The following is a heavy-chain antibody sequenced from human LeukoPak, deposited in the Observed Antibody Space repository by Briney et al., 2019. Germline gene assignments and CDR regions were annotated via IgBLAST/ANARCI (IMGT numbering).Heavy chain of an antibody. CDR3: ARAPLMYYDILTGYSPTYYFDY. Sequence: ASVKVSCKASGYTFTGYYMHWVRQAPGQGLEWMGWINPNSGGTNYAQKFQGRVTMTRDTSISTAYMELSRLRSDDTAVYYCARAPLMYYDILTGYSPTYYFDYWGQGTLVTVSS. D-gene: IGHD3-9*01. CDR1: GYTFTGYY. CDR2: INPNSGGT. V-gene: IGHV1-2*02. J-gene: IGHJ4*02.